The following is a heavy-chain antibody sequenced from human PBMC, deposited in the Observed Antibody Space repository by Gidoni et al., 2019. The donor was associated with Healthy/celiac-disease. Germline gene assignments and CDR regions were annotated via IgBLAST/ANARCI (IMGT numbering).Heavy chain of an antibody. CDR3: ARGKTYYDFWSGYCNWFDP. Sequence: QVQLVQSGAEVKKPGASVKVSCKASGYTFTSYDINWVRQATGQGLEWMGWMNPNSGNTGYAQKFQGRVTMTRNTSISTAYMELSSLRSEDTAVYYCARGKTYYDFWSGYCNWFDPWGQGTLVTVSS. CDR2: MNPNSGNT. J-gene: IGHJ5*02. CDR1: GYTFTSYD. V-gene: IGHV1-8*01. D-gene: IGHD3-3*01.